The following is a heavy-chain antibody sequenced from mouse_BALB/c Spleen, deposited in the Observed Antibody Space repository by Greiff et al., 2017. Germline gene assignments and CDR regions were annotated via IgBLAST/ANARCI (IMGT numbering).Heavy chain of an antibody. D-gene: IGHD1-2*01. CDR2: ISSGSSTI. Sequence: EVQLVESGGGLVQPGGSRKLSCAASGFTFSSFGMHWVRQAPEKGLEWVAYISSGSSTIYYADTVKGRFTISRDNPKNTLFLQMNSIRSEDTDMYDCAREGFTTASLFDYWGQGTTLTVSS. V-gene: IGHV5-17*02. J-gene: IGHJ2*01. CDR3: AREGFTTASLFDY. CDR1: GFTFSSFG.